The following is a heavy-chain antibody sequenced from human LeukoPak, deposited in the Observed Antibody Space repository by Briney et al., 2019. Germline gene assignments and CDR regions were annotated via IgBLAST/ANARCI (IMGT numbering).Heavy chain of an antibody. CDR1: GFTFSSYG. J-gene: IGHJ5*02. CDR3: AREGSRSWYNWFDP. Sequence: GGSLRLSCAASGFTFSSYGMHWVRQAPVKGLEWVAVISYDGSNKYYADSVKGRFTISRDNSKNTLYLQMNSLRAEDTAVYYCAREGSRSWYNWFDPWGQGTLVTVSS. V-gene: IGHV3-30*03. D-gene: IGHD6-13*01. CDR2: ISYDGSNK.